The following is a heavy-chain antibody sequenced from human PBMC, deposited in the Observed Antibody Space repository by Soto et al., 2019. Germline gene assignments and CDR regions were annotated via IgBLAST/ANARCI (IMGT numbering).Heavy chain of an antibody. J-gene: IGHJ4*02. Sequence: PGGSLRLSCAASGFTVNNFGMHWVRQAPGKGPEWVAMISHDGTAKYYADSVKGRFTISRDNAKNSLYLQMNSLRAEDTAVYYCARDKAYGDSEDYWGQGTLVTVSS. CDR1: GFTVNNFG. V-gene: IGHV3-30*03. CDR3: ARDKAYGDSEDY. D-gene: IGHD4-17*01. CDR2: ISHDGTAK.